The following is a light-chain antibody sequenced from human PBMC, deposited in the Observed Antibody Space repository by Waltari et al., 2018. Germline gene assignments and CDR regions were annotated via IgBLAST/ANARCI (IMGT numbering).Light chain of an antibody. CDR3: LQHYNFPWT. Sequence: AIQMTQSPSSLSASVGNKITINCRASQDIRYDLAWYQHKPGTAPKLLIYAASSSQSGVPSRFSSSGSGTEFTLTITSLQPEDFATYYCLQHYNFPWTFGQGTKVAIK. CDR1: QDIRYD. V-gene: IGKV1-6*01. J-gene: IGKJ1*01. CDR2: AAS.